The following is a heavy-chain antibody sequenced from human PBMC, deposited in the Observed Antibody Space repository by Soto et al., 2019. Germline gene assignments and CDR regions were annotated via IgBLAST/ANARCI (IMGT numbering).Heavy chain of an antibody. CDR2: ISSSSSTI. D-gene: IGHD5-18*01. V-gene: IGHV3-48*02. CDR3: ARDRGYTYGFDF. Sequence: EVQLVESGGGLVQPGGSLRLSCAASGLTFTSYSMNWVRQAPGKGLEWVSFISSSSSTIYYADSVKGRFTISRDNAKTSLYLQMNSLRDEDTAVYYCARDRGYTYGFDFWGQGDLVTVSS. J-gene: IGHJ4*02. CDR1: GLTFTSYS.